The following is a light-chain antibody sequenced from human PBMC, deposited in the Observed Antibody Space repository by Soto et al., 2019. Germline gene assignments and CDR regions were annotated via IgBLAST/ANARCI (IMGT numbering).Light chain of an antibody. V-gene: IGKV1-9*01. CDR2: AAS. CDR3: QQLNSYPRT. Sequence: DIQLTQSPSFLSASVGDRVTITCRASQGISNFLAWCQQKPGNAPKLLIYAASTLESGVPSRFSGSGSGTEFTLTISSLQSEDFATYYCQQLNSYPRTFGQGTKVEIK. J-gene: IGKJ1*01. CDR1: QGISNF.